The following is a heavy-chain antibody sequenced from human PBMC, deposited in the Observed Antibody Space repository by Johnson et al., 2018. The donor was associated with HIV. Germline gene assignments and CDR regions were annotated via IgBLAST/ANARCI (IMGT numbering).Heavy chain of an antibody. D-gene: IGHD4-17*01. CDR3: ARVTSSVTTARYGAFDI. CDR1: GFTFSSYW. Sequence: VQLVESGGGLVQPGGSLRLSCAASGFTFSSYWMHWVRQAPGKGLVWVSRINSDGSSPSYADSVKGRFTIPRDNSKNTLYLQMNSLRAEDTAVYYCARVTSSVTTARYGAFDIWGQGTMVTVSS. V-gene: IGHV3-74*02. CDR2: INSDGSSP. J-gene: IGHJ3*02.